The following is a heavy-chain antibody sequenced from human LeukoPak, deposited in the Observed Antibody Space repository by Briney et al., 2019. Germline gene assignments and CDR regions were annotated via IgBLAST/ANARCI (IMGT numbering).Heavy chain of an antibody. CDR2: ISHDGSNK. D-gene: IGHD1-26*01. J-gene: IGHJ4*02. CDR3: AITKWELPGTPHFDY. V-gene: IGHV3-30*03. Sequence: GRSPRLSCVVSGFTFNNYGMHWVRQAPGKGLEWLTAISHDGSNKYYADSVKGRFTISRDNSKNTLYLQMNSLRAEDTAVYYCAITKWELPGTPHFDYWGQGTLVTVSS. CDR1: GFTFNNYG.